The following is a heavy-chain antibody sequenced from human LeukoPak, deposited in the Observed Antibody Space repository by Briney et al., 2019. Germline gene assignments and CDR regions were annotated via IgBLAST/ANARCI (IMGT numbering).Heavy chain of an antibody. CDR2: LYYSWST. V-gene: IGHV4-34*01. CDR1: DGSFSGYH. Sequence: SKTLSLHCAVIDGSFSGYHWSWIRQPPRTGLDWIGRLYYSWSTYDNQSLKSRVTISVDTSKNQFSLKLSSVTAADTAVYYCARQSIRITSFYAFDIWGQGTMVTVSS. CDR3: ARQSIRITSFYAFDI. J-gene: IGHJ3*02. D-gene: IGHD3-16*01.